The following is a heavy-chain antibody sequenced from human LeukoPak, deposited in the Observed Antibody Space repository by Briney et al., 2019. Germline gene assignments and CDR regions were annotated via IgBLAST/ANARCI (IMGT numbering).Heavy chain of an antibody. CDR3: AKGGTGYYTLLFVY. CDR1: GFTFSSYG. D-gene: IGHD3/OR15-3a*01. J-gene: IGHJ4*02. V-gene: IGHV3-23*01. CDR2: ISGSGGTT. Sequence: PGGSLRLSCAASGFTFSSYGMSWVRRAPGKGLEWVSAISGSGGTTKYADSVKGRFTISRDNSKNTLYLQMNSLRAEDTAVYYCAKGGTGYYTLLFVYWGQGILVTVSS.